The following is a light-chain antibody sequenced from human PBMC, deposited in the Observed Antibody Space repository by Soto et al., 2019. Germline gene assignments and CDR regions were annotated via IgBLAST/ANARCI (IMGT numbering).Light chain of an antibody. V-gene: IGKV1-39*01. J-gene: IGKJ1*01. CDR1: QSISSY. Sequence: DIQMTQSPSSLSASVGDRGTITFRASQSISSYLNWYQQKPGKAPKLLIYAASSLQSGVPSRFSGSGSGTEFTLTISSLQADDFATYYCQQYNSYWTFGQGTKVDI. CDR2: AAS. CDR3: QQYNSYWT.